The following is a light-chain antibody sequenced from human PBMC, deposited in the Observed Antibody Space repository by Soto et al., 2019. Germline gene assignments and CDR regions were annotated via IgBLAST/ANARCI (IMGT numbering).Light chain of an antibody. J-gene: IGLJ3*02. CDR1: SSDVDDYKY. Sequence: QSPLTQPASVSGSPGQSITISCTGASSDVDDYKYVSWYQQHPGKAPKLMIYDVTNRPSGVSNRFSGSKSGNTASLTISGLQTEDEADYYCNSYRNSDSLVVFGGGTQLTVL. V-gene: IGLV2-14*03. CDR2: DVT. CDR3: NSYRNSDSLVV.